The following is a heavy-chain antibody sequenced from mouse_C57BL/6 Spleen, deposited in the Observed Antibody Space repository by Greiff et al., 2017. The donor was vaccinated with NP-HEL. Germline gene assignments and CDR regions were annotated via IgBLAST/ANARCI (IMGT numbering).Heavy chain of an antibody. J-gene: IGHJ1*03. CDR2: ISSGSSTI. CDR1: GFTFSDYG. CDR3: AREGVYYGYFDV. Sequence: DVQLVESGGGLVKPGGSLKLSCAASGFTFSDYGMHWVRQAPEKGLEWVAYISSGSSTIYYADTVKGRFTISRDNAKSTLFLQLTSLRSEDTAMDYCAREGVYYGYFDVWGTGTTVTVSS. V-gene: IGHV5-17*01. D-gene: IGHD2-1*01.